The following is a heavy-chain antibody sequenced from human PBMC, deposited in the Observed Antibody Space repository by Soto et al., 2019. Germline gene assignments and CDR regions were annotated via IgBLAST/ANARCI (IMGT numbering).Heavy chain of an antibody. Sequence: GASVKVSCKASGGTFSSYAISWVRQAPGQGLEWMGGIIPIFGTANYAQKFQGRVTITADESTSTAYMELSSLRSEDMAVYYCARGISGTYWFDPWGQGTLVTVSS. D-gene: IGHD6-13*01. CDR1: GGTFSSYA. CDR3: ARGISGTYWFDP. CDR2: IIPIFGTA. V-gene: IGHV1-69*13. J-gene: IGHJ5*02.